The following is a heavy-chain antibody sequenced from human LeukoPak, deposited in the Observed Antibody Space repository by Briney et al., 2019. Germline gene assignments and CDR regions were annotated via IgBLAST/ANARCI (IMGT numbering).Heavy chain of an antibody. CDR3: AREVYYYYYYMDV. CDR2: IYYSGST. V-gene: IGHV4-38-2*02. Sequence: SETLSLTCTVSGYSISSGRYWGWIRQPPGKGLEWIGSIYYSGSTYYNPSLKSRVTISVDTSKNQFSLKLSSVTAADTAVYYCAREVYYYYYYMDVWGKGTTVTVSS. CDR1: GYSISSGRY. J-gene: IGHJ6*03.